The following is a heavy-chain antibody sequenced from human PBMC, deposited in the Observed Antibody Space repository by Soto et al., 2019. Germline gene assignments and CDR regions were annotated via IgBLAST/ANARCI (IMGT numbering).Heavy chain of an antibody. CDR2: ISSSSSYI. CDR3: ARSGITMIGDAFDI. Sequence: LRLSCAASGFTFSSYSMNWVRQAPGKGLEWVSSISSSSSYIYYADSVKGRFTISRGNAKNSLYLQMNSLRAEDTAVYYCARSGITMIGDAFDIWGQGTMVTVSS. J-gene: IGHJ3*02. D-gene: IGHD3-22*01. V-gene: IGHV3-21*01. CDR1: GFTFSSYS.